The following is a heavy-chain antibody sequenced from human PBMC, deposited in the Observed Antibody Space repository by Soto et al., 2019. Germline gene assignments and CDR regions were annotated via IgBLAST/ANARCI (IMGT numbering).Heavy chain of an antibody. J-gene: IGHJ5*02. D-gene: IGHD2-2*01. CDR1: GGTFSSYA. V-gene: IGHV1-69*13. CDR2: IIPIFGTA. Sequence: SVKVSCKASGGTFSSYAISWVRQAPGQGLEWMGGIIPIFGTANYAQKFQGRVTITADESTSTAYMELSSLRSEDTAVYYCARERLEGYCSSTSCSNWFDPWGQGTLVSVSS. CDR3: ARERLEGYCSSTSCSNWFDP.